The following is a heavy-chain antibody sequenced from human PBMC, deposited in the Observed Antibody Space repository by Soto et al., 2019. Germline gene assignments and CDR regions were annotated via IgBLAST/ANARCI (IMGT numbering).Heavy chain of an antibody. D-gene: IGHD3-3*01. CDR3: ARGGGVGVAGSAAFEM. J-gene: IGHJ3*02. CDR2: INPATGAA. CDR1: GYPVTAYY. V-gene: IGHV1-2*02. Sequence: QLHLVQSGAVVKKPGASVTVSCSASGYPVTAYYMHWVRQAPGRGLEWMGGINPATGAAKYTQTFQGRATMTRETDTSTVFRELSGLTSEAPAVFYRARGGGVGVAGSAAFEMWGQGTLVTVSS.